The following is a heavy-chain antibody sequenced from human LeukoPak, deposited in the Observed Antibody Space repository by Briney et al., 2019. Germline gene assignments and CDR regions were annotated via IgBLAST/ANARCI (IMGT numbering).Heavy chain of an antibody. J-gene: IGHJ4*02. D-gene: IGHD5-18*01. V-gene: IGHV4-34*01. CDR3: ARQQIYVGTGMVDYFDY. Sequence: SETLSLTCAVYGGSFSGYYWSWIRQPPGKGLEWLGEINHSGSTNYNPSLKSRVTISVDTSKNQFSLKLKSVTAADTAIYYCARQQIYVGTGMVDYFDYWGQGILVTVSS. CDR2: INHSGST. CDR1: GGSFSGYY.